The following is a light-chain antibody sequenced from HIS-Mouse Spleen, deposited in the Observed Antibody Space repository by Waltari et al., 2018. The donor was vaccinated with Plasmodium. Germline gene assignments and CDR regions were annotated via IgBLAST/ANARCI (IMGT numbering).Light chain of an antibody. V-gene: IGKV3-15*01. Sequence: EIVMTQSPATLSVSPGERATLSCRASQSVSSNLAWYQQKPGQAPRLLIYGASTRATGIPARFSGSGSGTDFTLKISRVEAEDVGVYYCMQGIHLPWTFGQGTKVEIK. CDR2: GAS. CDR1: QSVSSN. J-gene: IGKJ1*01. CDR3: MQGIHLPWT.